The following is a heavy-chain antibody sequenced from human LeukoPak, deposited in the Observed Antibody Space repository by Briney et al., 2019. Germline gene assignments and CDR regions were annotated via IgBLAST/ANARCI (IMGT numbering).Heavy chain of an antibody. J-gene: IGHJ5*02. CDR2: IYYSGST. V-gene: IGHV4-59*01. CDR3: ATVLNRVVPAARDYNWFDP. D-gene: IGHD2-2*01. CDR1: GGSISSYY. Sequence: VKPSETLSLTCTVSGGSISSYYWSWIRQPPGKGLEWIGYIYYSGSTNYNPSLKSRVTISVDTSKNQFSLKLSSVTAADTDVYYCATVLNRVVPAARDYNWFDPWGQGTLVTVSS.